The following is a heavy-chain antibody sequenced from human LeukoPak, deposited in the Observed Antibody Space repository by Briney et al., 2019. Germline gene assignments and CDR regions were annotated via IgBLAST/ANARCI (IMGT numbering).Heavy chain of an antibody. V-gene: IGHV4-38-2*01. D-gene: IGHD4-17*01. Sequence: PSETLSLTCAVPGHSISSGYYGGWTRQPPGKGLVGSGSIYPCGSTYYNPSLKSRVTISVDTSKNQFSLELGAVIAADTAVYYCARGTIRYYFDYWGQGTLVTGSS. J-gene: IGHJ4*02. CDR1: GHSISSGYY. CDR2: IYPCGST. CDR3: ARGTIRYYFDY.